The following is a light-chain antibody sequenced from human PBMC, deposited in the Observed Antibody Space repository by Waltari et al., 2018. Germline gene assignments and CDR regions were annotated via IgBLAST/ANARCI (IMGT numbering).Light chain of an antibody. J-gene: IGLJ3*02. V-gene: IGLV1-51*02. Sequence: QSVLTQPPSVSAAPGQKVTISCSGSDFQIEQKFVSWYQQLPGTAPKLLIFENNRRPSGVPNRFSGSKSGTSATLGITGLQTGDEADYYCGTWDTNLSAWVFGGGTKLTVL. CDR2: ENN. CDR1: DFQIEQKF. CDR3: GTWDTNLSAWV.